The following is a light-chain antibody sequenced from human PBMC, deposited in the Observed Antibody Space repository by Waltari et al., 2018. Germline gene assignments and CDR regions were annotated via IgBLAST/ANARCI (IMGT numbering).Light chain of an antibody. V-gene: IGLV2-14*01. Sequence: QSALTQPASVSGSPGQSITISCSGTDSDVVAYHFFSWSQQHPGKAPHLIIYEVSNRPSGISNRFSASKSGNTASLTISGLQAEDEADYYCSSYTTSSAPGVFGTGTRVTVL. CDR1: DSDVVAYHF. J-gene: IGLJ1*01. CDR3: SSYTTSSAPGV. CDR2: EVS.